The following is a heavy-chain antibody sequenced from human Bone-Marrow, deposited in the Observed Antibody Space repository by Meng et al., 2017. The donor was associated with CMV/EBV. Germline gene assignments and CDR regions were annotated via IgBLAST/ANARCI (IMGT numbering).Heavy chain of an antibody. CDR2: IYYSGST. D-gene: IGHD6-13*01. V-gene: IGHV4-59*01. CDR1: GGSISSYY. J-gene: IGHJ5*02. CDR3: ARWLIAAAGTGWFDP. Sequence: LCCTAAGGSISSYYWSWIRQPPGKGLEWIGYIYYSGSTNYNPSLKSRVTISVDTSKNQFSLKLSSVTAADTAVYYCARWLIAAAGTGWFDPWGQGTLVTVSS.